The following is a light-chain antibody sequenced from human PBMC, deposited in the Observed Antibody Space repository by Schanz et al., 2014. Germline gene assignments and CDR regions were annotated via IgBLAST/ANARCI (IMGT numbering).Light chain of an antibody. CDR3: SSFEGRHNWV. V-gene: IGLV2-8*01. J-gene: IGLJ3*02. CDR1: SSDVGTYNY. Sequence: QSALTQPPSASGSPGQSVAISCTGTSSDVGTYNYVSWYQQHPGKAPKLMIFEVVKRPTGVPDRFSGSKSGDTASLTVSGLQAEDEATYYCSSFEGRHNWVFGGGTKLTVL. CDR2: EVV.